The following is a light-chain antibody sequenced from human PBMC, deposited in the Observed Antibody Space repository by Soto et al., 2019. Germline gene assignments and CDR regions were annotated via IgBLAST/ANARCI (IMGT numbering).Light chain of an antibody. CDR2: GAS. Sequence: EIVLTQSPGTLSLSPGDRATLSCRASQSVSSSHLAWYQQKPGQAPRLLIFGASSRATGIPDRFSGSGSGTDFTLTISRLEPEDFAVYYCHQYGSSPRTFGQGTRVAI. CDR1: QSVSSSH. V-gene: IGKV3-20*01. CDR3: HQYGSSPRT. J-gene: IGKJ1*01.